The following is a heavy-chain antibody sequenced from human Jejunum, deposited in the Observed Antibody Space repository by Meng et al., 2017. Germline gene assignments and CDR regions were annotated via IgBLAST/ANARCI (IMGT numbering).Heavy chain of an antibody. J-gene: IGHJ4*02. CDR2: IYYSGST. CDR3: ARSPYSGSALPFFDY. V-gene: IGHV4-30-4*01. D-gene: IGHD1-26*01. CDR1: RDSFNSPDYY. Sequence: HVRLPVSGPVLVQPPQPLSPTCTVSRDSFNSPDYYWSWIRPPREKGLEWIGYIYYSGSTYYNPSLKSRVSISGDTSNTQFSLKLTSVTAADTAVYYCARSPYSGSALPFFDYWGQGSLVTVSS.